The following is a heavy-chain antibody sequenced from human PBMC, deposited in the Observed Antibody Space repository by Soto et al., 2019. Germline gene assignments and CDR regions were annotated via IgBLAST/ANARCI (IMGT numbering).Heavy chain of an antibody. Sequence: EVPLLESGGGLVQPGGSLRLSCAASGFTFSSYAMSWVRQAPGKGLEWVSAISGSGGSTYYADSVKGRFTISRDNSKTPLYLQMNSLRAEDTAVYYCAKEWSYSSGWSHVDYWGQGTLVTVSS. CDR1: GFTFSSYA. V-gene: IGHV3-23*01. D-gene: IGHD6-19*01. CDR3: AKEWSYSSGWSHVDY. CDR2: ISGSGGST. J-gene: IGHJ4*02.